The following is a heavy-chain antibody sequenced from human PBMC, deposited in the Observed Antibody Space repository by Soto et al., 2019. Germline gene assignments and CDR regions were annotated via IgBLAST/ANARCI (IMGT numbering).Heavy chain of an antibody. V-gene: IGHV4-59*01. Sequence: SETLSLTCTVSGGSISSYYWSWIRQPPGKGLEWIGYIYYSGSTNYNPSLKSRVTISVDTSKNQFSLKLSSVTAADTAVYYCARSRRMFLEWLRGNYFDYWGQGTLVTVSS. J-gene: IGHJ4*02. CDR3: ARSRRMFLEWLRGNYFDY. D-gene: IGHD3-3*01. CDR2: IYYSGST. CDR1: GGSISSYY.